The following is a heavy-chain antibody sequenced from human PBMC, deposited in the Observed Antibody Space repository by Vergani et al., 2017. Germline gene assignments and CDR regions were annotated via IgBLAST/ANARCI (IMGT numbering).Heavy chain of an antibody. CDR2: IYTSGST. J-gene: IGHJ6*02. D-gene: IGHD2-2*01. CDR1: GGSISSYY. V-gene: IGHV4-4*07. Sequence: QVQLQESGPGLVKPSETLSLTCTVSGGSISSYYWSWIRQPAGKGLEWIGRIYTSGSTNDNPSLKSRVTMSVDTSKNQFSLKLSSVTAADTAVYYCARGPPGYCSSTSCRNYYYGMDVWGQGTTVTVSS. CDR3: ARGPPGYCSSTSCRNYYYGMDV.